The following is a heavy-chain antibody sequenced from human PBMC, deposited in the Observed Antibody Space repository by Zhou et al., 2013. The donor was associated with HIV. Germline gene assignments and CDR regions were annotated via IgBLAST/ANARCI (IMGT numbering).Heavy chain of an antibody. CDR1: GYTFSSYD. CDR3: ARGAHADYVGY. V-gene: IGHV1-8*03. CDR2: MNPNSGNT. D-gene: IGHD6-25*01. J-gene: IGHJ4*02. Sequence: QVQLVQSGAEVKKPGASVKVSCKASGYTFSSYDINWVRQATGQGLEWMGWMNPNSGNTGYAQEFQGRVTITRDTSISTAYMELSSLTSDDTAFYYCARGAHADYVGYWGQGTLGPPSPQ.